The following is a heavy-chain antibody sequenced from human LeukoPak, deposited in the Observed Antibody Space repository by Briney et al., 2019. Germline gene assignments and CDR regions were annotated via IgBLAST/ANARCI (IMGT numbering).Heavy chain of an antibody. Sequence: GASVKVSCKASGYTFSSYAMNWVRQAPGQGLEWMGGIIPIFGTANYAQKFQGRVTMTADESTSTAYMELSSLRSEDTAVYYCARDHPPGYSYGPSLDYWRQGTLVTVSS. CDR3: ARDHPPGYSYGPSLDY. CDR2: IIPIFGTA. CDR1: GYTFSSYA. J-gene: IGHJ4*02. D-gene: IGHD5-18*01. V-gene: IGHV1-69*13.